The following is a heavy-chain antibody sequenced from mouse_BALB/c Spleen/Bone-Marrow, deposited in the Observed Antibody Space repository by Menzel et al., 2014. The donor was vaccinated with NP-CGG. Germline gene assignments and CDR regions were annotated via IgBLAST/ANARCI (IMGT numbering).Heavy chain of an antibody. V-gene: IGHV1-31*01. J-gene: IGHJ1*01. Sequence: DVQLQESGPELVKPGASVKISCKASGYSFTGYCMHWVKQSHVKSLEWIGRINPYNGATSYNQNFKDKASLTVDKSSSTAYMELHSLTSGDSAVYYCARGYGNYDYWYFDVWGAGTRSPSPQ. D-gene: IGHD2-1*01. CDR1: GYSFTGYC. CDR2: INPYNGAT. CDR3: ARGYGNYDYWYFDV.